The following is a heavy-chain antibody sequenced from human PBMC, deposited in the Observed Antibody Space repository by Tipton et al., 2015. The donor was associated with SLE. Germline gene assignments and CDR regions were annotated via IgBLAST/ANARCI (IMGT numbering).Heavy chain of an antibody. V-gene: IGHV1-18*01. D-gene: IGHD3-3*01. J-gene: IGHJ4*02. CDR2: ISAQNSYP. Sequence: QLVQSGAEVKKPGASVKVSCKASGYTFTGYVISWVRQAPGQGLEWMGWISAQNSYPKYAQKFRGRVTMTTDTFTSTAYMELRSLRSDDTAVYYCARVPPYYDFWSGDDYWGQGTLVPSPQ. CDR3: ARVPPYYDFWSGDDY. CDR1: GYTFTGYV.